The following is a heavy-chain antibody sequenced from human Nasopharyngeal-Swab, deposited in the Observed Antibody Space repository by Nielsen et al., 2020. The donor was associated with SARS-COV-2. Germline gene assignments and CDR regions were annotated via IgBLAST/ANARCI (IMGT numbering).Heavy chain of an antibody. CDR2: IRSEANGGTA. CDR1: GFTFGDYA. V-gene: IGHV3-49*04. D-gene: IGHD3-16*01. CDR3: ARDIGGGRYGSDY. J-gene: IGHJ4*02. Sequence: GESLKISCTTSGFTFGDYAMSWVRQAPGKGLERVSFIRSEANGGTAEYAVSVEGRFSISRDDSKSIAYLQMNSLKTEDTAVYYCARDIGGGRYGSDYWGQGTLVTVSS.